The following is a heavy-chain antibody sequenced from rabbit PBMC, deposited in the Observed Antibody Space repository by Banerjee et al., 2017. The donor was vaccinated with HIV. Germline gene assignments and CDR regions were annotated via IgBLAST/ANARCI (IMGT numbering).Heavy chain of an antibody. CDR1: GFSVSDRYV. Sequence: QEQLEESGGDLVKPGRSLTLTCTASGFSVSDRYVMCWVRQAPGKGLEWIACINTSSGNTVYATWAKGRFTISKTSWTTVTLQMTSLTAAGTATYFCMRYGTGWGDNLWGQGTLVTVS. J-gene: IGHJ4*01. CDR3: MRYGTGWGDNL. D-gene: IGHD4-1*01. V-gene: IGHV1S45*01. CDR2: INTSSGNT.